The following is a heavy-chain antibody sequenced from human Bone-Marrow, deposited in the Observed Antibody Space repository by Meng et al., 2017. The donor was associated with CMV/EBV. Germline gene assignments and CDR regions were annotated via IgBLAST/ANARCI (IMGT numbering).Heavy chain of an antibody. CDR1: GGSFSGYY. Sequence: LSLTCAVYGGSFSGYYWSWIRQPPGKGLEWIGNIYYSGRTYYNVPLKSRVTISVDASKNQFSLKLSSVTAADTAVYYCARLANWFDPWGQGALVTVSS. CDR3: ARLANWFDP. CDR2: IYYSGRT. J-gene: IGHJ5*02. V-gene: IGHV4-34*01.